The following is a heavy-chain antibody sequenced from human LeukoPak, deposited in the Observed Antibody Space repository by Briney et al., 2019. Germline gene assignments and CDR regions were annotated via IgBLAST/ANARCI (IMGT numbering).Heavy chain of an antibody. J-gene: IGHJ4*02. D-gene: IGHD6-13*01. V-gene: IGHV3-11*04. CDR1: GFTFSDYY. CDR2: ISSSGSTI. CDR3: AREGATAGSGYYFDY. Sequence: GGSLRLSCAASGFTFSDYYMSWIRRAPGKGLEWVSYISSSGSTIYYADSVKGRFTISRDNTKKSLYLQMNSLRAEDTAVYYCAREGATAGSGYYFDYWGQGSLVTVSS.